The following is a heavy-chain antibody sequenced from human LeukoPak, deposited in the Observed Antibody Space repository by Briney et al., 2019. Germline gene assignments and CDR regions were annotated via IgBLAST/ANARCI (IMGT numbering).Heavy chain of an antibody. V-gene: IGHV3-53*01. Sequence: GGSLRLSCAASGFTVSSNYMSWVRQAPGKGLEWVSVIYSGGSTYYADSVKGRFTISRDNSKNTLYLQMNSLRAEDTAVYYCASGDYGGNSFYYYGMDVWGQGTTVTVSS. CDR1: GFTVSSNY. CDR3: ASGDYGGNSFYYYGMDV. D-gene: IGHD4-23*01. CDR2: IYSGGST. J-gene: IGHJ6*02.